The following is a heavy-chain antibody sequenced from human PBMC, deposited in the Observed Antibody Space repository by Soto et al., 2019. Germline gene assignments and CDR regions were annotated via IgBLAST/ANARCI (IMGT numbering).Heavy chain of an antibody. CDR1: GDPFTSYG. J-gene: IGHJ5*02. CDR3: ARDEFNVLLWFGESQGSWFDP. V-gene: IGHV1-18*04. CDR2: ISAYNGNT. D-gene: IGHD3-10*01. Sequence: ASVKFSCTASGDPFTSYGISWVRHAPEQGLEWMGWISAYNGNTNYAQKLQGRVTMTTDTSTSTAYMELRSLRSDDTAVYYCARDEFNVLLWFGESQGSWFDPWGQGTLVTVSS.